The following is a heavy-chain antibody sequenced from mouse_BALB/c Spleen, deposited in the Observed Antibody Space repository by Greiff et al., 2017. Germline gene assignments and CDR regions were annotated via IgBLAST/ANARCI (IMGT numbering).Heavy chain of an antibody. Sequence: EVKLVESGGGLVKLGGSLKLSCAASGFTFSSYYMSWVRQTPEKRLELVAAINSNGGSTYYPDTVKGRFTISRDNAKNTLYLQMSSLKSEDTALYYCARHELRSFFDYWGQGTTLTVSS. D-gene: IGHD1-1*01. CDR2: INSNGGST. J-gene: IGHJ2*01. CDR1: GFTFSSYY. CDR3: ARHELRSFFDY. V-gene: IGHV5-6-2*01.